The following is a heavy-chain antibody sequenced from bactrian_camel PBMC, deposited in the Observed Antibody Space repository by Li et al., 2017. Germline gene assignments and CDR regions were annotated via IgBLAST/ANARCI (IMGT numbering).Heavy chain of an antibody. CDR3: ATRGIFTDCNRGTLISGDQYDY. J-gene: IGHJ4*01. V-gene: IGHV3S6*01. Sequence: GGSLRLSCVAPGYTGSRYCMGWFRQAPGKEREGVAVIDNDGTVTYADSVKGRFTISKDNAKNILYLQMNSLKPEDTARYYCATRGIFTDCNRGTLISGDQYDYWGQGTQVTVS. D-gene: IGHD7*01. CDR2: IDNDGTVT. CDR1: GYTGSRYC.